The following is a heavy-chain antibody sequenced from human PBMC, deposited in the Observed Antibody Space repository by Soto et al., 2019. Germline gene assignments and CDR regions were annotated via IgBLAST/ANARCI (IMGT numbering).Heavy chain of an antibody. CDR2: IIPIFGTA. V-gene: IGHV1-69*12. CDR3: AIGGDDFLSRSCFDR. CDR1: GGTFSSYA. Sequence: QVQLVQSGAEVKKPGSSVKVSCKASGGTFSSYAISWVRQAPGQGLEWMGGIIPIFGTANYAQKFQGRVTITADGSTSTAYLGRSSLRSEDRPVYNCAIGGDDFLSRSCFDRWGQGTRVTVSS. J-gene: IGHJ5*02. D-gene: IGHD2-21*02.